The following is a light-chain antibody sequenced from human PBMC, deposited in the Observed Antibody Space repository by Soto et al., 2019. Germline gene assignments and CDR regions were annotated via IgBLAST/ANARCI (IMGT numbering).Light chain of an antibody. V-gene: IGLV2-8*01. J-gene: IGLJ1*01. Sequence: QSALTQPPSASGSPGQSVTISCTGTSSDVGGYNYVSWYQQHPDKAPRLMIYEVTKRPSGVPDRFSGSKSGNTASLTVSGLQAEDEADYYCSSYAGSDNLGVFGTGTKVNVL. CDR3: SSYAGSDNLGV. CDR1: SSDVGGYNY. CDR2: EVT.